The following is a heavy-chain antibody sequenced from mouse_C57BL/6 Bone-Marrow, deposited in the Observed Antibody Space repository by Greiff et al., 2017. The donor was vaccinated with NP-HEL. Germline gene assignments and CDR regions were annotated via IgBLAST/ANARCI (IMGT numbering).Heavy chain of an antibody. CDR2: ISGGGGNT. CDR3: ARHDYYGSSYDY. CDR1: GFTFSSYT. J-gene: IGHJ2*01. V-gene: IGHV5-9*01. D-gene: IGHD1-1*01. Sequence: EVKLVESGGGLVKPGGSLKLSCAASGFTFSSYTMSWVRQTPEKRLEWVATISGGGGNTYYPDRVKGRFTISRDNAKNTLYLQMSSLRSEDTALYYCARHDYYGSSYDYWGQGTTLTVSS.